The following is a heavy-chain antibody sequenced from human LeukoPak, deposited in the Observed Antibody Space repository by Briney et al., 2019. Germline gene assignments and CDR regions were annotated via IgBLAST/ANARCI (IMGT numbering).Heavy chain of an antibody. CDR1: GFTFSSYA. D-gene: IGHD5-24*01. CDR3: AREDAYSRFDAFDI. Sequence: PGGSLRLSCAASGFTFSSYAMHWVRQAPGKGLEWVAVISYDGSNKYYADSVKGRFTISRDTSKNTLYLQMNSLRAEDTAVYYCAREDAYSRFDAFDIWGQGTMVTVSS. J-gene: IGHJ3*02. V-gene: IGHV3-30*04. CDR2: ISYDGSNK.